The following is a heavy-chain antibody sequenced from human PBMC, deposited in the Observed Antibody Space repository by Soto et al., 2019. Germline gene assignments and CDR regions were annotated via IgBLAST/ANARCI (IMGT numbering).Heavy chain of an antibody. CDR3: WKEAYTVVVHDGSDI. CDR1: GFTFSIYA. J-gene: IGHJ4*02. Sequence: GGSLRLSCAASGFTFSIYAMSWVRQAPGKGLEWVSAVSGNGFSTFYADSVRGRFTISRDNSKNTLFLQMSSLRADDTAVYYYWKEAYTVVVHDGSDIWGQGTLVTVSS. V-gene: IGHV3-23*01. CDR2: VSGNGFST. D-gene: IGHD2-15*01.